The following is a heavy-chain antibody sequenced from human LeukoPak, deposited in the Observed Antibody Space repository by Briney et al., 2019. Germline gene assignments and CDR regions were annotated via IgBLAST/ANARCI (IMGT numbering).Heavy chain of an antibody. CDR3: ARNGITIFGVVISEYYMDV. CDR1: GGSISSYY. V-gene: IGHV4-59*01. CDR2: IYYSGST. J-gene: IGHJ6*03. Sequence: SETLSLTCTVSGGSISSYYWSWIRQPPGKGLEWIGYIYYSGSTNYNPSLKSRVIISVDTSKNQFSLKLSSVTAADTAVYYCARNGITIFGVVISEYYMDVWGKGTTVTVSS. D-gene: IGHD3-3*01.